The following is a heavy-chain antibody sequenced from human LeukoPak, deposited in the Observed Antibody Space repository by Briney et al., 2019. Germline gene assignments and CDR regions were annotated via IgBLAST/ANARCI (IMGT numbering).Heavy chain of an antibody. D-gene: IGHD3-10*01. CDR2: INPNTGGT. Sequence: ASVRVSCKASGYTFTGYYIHWVRQAPGQGLEWMGWINPNTGGTNYAEKFQGRVTMTSDTSISTAYMDLSRLRSDDTAVYYCARDRGVIMPGGDCWGQGTLVTVSS. V-gene: IGHV1-2*02. CDR3: ARDRGVIMPGGDC. J-gene: IGHJ4*02. CDR1: GYTFTGYY.